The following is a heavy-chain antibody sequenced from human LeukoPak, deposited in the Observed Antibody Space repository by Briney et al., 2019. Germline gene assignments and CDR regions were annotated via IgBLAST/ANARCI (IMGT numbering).Heavy chain of an antibody. Sequence: ASVKVSCKASGYTFTSYDINWVRQATGQGLEWMGWMNPNSGNTGYAQKFQGRVTITADKSTSTAYMELSSLRSEDTAVYYCARVTVGATIPGFDYWGQGTLVIVSS. CDR1: GYTFTSYD. CDR3: ARVTVGATIPGFDY. D-gene: IGHD1-26*01. CDR2: MNPNSGNT. V-gene: IGHV1-8*01. J-gene: IGHJ4*02.